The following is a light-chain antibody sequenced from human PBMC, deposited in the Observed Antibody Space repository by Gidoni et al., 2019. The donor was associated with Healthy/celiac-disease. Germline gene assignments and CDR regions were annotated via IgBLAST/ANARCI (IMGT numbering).Light chain of an antibody. Sequence: DIHMTQSPSSLSASVGDRVTITCRASQSISSYLNWYQQKPGKAPKLLIYAASSLQSGVPSRFSGSGSGTDFTLTIRSLQPEEFATYYCQQSYSTPLTFGGGTKVEIK. V-gene: IGKV1-39*01. CDR1: QSISSY. CDR3: QQSYSTPLT. CDR2: AAS. J-gene: IGKJ4*01.